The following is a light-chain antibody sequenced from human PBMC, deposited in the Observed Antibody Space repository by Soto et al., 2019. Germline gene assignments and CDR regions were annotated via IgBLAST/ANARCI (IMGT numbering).Light chain of an antibody. CDR2: AAS. CDR3: QQFASLPRS. V-gene: IGKV3-20*01. Sequence: EIVLTQSPGTLSLSPGERATLSCRASQSLSSGFLAWYQQRPGQASRLLIYAASSRATGIPDRFSGTVSGTDFTLTIIRLEPEEFAVYYCQQFASLPRSFGQGTKVEIK. CDR1: QSLSSGF. J-gene: IGKJ1*01.